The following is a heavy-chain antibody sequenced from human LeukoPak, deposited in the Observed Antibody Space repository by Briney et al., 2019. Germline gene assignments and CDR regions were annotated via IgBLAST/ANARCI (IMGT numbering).Heavy chain of an antibody. Sequence: GGSLRLSCAASGFTVSSNYMSWVRQAPGKGLEWVSVIYSGGSTYYADSVKGRVTISRDNSKNTLYLQMNSLRAEDTAVYHCAKGSYYYDSADYFDYWGQGTLVTVSS. V-gene: IGHV3-53*01. CDR3: AKGSYYYDSADYFDY. J-gene: IGHJ4*02. CDR1: GFTVSSNY. CDR2: IYSGGST. D-gene: IGHD3-22*01.